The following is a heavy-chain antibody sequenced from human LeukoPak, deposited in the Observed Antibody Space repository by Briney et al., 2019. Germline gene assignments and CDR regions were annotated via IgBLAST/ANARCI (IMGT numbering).Heavy chain of an antibody. CDR3: AKRDRTVTHAFDI. J-gene: IGHJ3*02. Sequence: PGGSLRLSCAASGFTFSSYAMSWVSQAPGKGLEWVSAISGSGGTTYHADSVKGRFTISRDNSENTLYLQMNSLRAEDTAVYYCAKRDRTVTHAFDIWGQGTMATVSS. D-gene: IGHD4-17*01. CDR2: ISGSGGTT. CDR1: GFTFSSYA. V-gene: IGHV3-23*01.